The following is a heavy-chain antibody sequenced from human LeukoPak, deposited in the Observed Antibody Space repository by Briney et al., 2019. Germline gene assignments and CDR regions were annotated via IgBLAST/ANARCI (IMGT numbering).Heavy chain of an antibody. J-gene: IGHJ6*03. CDR2: IKQDGSEK. V-gene: IGHV3-7*01. D-gene: IGHD3-10*01. Sequence: GGSLRLSCAASGFTLSSYWMSWVRQAPGKGLELVAHIKQDGSEKYYADSVKGRFIISRDNAKNSLYLQMNSLRAEDTAVYYCAKGAFRVQVQGYYYMDVWGKGNTVTVSS. CDR1: GFTLSSYW. CDR3: AKGAFRVQVQGYYYMDV.